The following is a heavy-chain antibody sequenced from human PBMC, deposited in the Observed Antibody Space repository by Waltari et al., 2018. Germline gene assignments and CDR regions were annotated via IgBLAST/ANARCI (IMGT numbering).Heavy chain of an antibody. V-gene: IGHV4-59*01. J-gene: IGHJ5*02. D-gene: IGHD3-3*01. CDR3: ARGPGYDFWSGYLFDP. CDR2: IYYSGST. Sequence: HVQLQESGPGLVKPSETLSLTCTVPGGSISSYYWSWIRQPPGKGLEWIGYIYYSGSTNYNPSLKSRVTISVDTSKNQFSLKLSSVTAADTAVYYCARGPGYDFWSGYLFDPWGQGTLVTVSS. CDR1: GGSISSYY.